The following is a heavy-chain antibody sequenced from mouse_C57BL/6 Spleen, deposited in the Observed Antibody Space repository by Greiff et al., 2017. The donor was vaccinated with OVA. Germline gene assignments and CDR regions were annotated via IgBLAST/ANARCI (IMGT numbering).Heavy chain of an antibody. V-gene: IGHV5-4*01. Sequence: EVHLVESGGGLVKPGGSLKLSCAASGFTFSSYAMSWVRQTPEKRLEWVATISDGGSYTYYPDNVKGRFTISRDNAKNNLYLQMSHLKSEDTAMYYCARRLGRGYFDYWGQGTTLTVSS. CDR3: ARRLGRGYFDY. J-gene: IGHJ2*01. CDR2: ISDGGSYT. D-gene: IGHD4-1*01. CDR1: GFTFSSYA.